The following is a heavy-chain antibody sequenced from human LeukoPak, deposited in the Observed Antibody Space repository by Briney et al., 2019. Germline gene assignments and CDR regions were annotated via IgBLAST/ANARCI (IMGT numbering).Heavy chain of an antibody. D-gene: IGHD5-18*01. CDR3: VRGYSYGFYFDY. V-gene: IGHV1-2*06. J-gene: IGHJ4*02. CDR1: GYSFTGYY. Sequence: ASVKVSCKSSGYSFTGYYIHWVRQAPGQGLEWMGRINPNSGGPNYGQKFQGTVTMTRDTSISTAYLELSNLRSDDTAAYYCVRGYSYGFYFDYWGQGSLVTVSS. CDR2: INPNSGGP.